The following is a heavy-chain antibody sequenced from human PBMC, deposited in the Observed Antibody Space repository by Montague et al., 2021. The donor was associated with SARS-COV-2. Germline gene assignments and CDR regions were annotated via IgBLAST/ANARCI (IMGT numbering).Heavy chain of an antibody. J-gene: IGHJ4*02. D-gene: IGHD4-17*01. Sequence: TLSLTCTVYGGSISSGGYYWSWIRQHPGKGPEWIGYIYYSGSTYYNPSRKSRVTISVDTSKNQFSLKLSSVTAADTAVYYCARDIEGSTVTTGGFDYWGQGTLVTVPS. CDR2: IYYSGST. CDR1: GGSISSGGYY. V-gene: IGHV4-31*03. CDR3: ARDIEGSTVTTGGFDY.